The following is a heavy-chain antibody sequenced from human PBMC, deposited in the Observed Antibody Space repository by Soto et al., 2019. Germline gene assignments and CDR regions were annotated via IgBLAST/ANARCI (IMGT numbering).Heavy chain of an antibody. CDR1: GYTFTSYG. V-gene: IGHV1-18*01. Sequence: QVQLVQSGAEVKKSGDSVKVSCKASGYTFTSYGISWVRQAPGQGLEWMGWISAYNGNTNYAQKLQDRVTMTTDTSTSTAYMELRSLRSDDTALYYCARDCSGSACYRHAEYNWIDPWGQGTLVIVSS. D-gene: IGHD2-2*01. CDR3: ARDCSGSACYRHAEYNWIDP. J-gene: IGHJ5*02. CDR2: ISAYNGNT.